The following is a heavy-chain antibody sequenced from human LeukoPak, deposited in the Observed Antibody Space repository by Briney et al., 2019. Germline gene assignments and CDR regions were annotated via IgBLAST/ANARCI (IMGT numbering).Heavy chain of an antibody. CDR2: INHSGST. D-gene: IGHD3-3*01. V-gene: IGHV4-34*01. Sequence: SETLSLTCAVYGGSFSGYYWSWIRQPPGKGLEWIGEINHSGSTNYNPSLKSRVTISVDTTKNQFSLKLSSVTAADTAVYYCARGRSLEWLLVRAYYYMDVWGKGTTVTVSS. CDR3: ARGRSLEWLLVRAYYYMDV. J-gene: IGHJ6*03. CDR1: GGSFSGYY.